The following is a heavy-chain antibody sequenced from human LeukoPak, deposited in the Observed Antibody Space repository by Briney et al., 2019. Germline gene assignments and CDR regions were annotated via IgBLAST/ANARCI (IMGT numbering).Heavy chain of an antibody. D-gene: IGHD4-23*01. CDR3: ARYGGNAHDY. CDR2: IYYSGTT. CDR1: GGSISSGDYY. V-gene: IGHV4-31*03. J-gene: IGHJ4*02. Sequence: PSQTLSLTCTVSGGSISSGDYYWSWIRQHPGKGLEWIGHIYYSGTTYYNPSLKSRVSISVVTSQNQLSLRLSSVTAPDTAVYYCARYGGNAHDYWGQGTLVTVSS.